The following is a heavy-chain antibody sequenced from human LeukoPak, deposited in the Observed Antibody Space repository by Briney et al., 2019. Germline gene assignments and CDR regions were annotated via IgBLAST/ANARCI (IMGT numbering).Heavy chain of an antibody. CDR1: GFIFTSYG. CDR3: AKDSRLRIVGTTTFLDY. D-gene: IGHD1-26*01. Sequence: GGSLRLSCAASGFIFTSYGMHWVRQAPGKGLEWVAVICYGGSIKFYAASVKGRFTISRDNYSNTLYLQMNSLRAEHTAVYYCAKDSRLRIVGTTTFLDYWGQGTLVTVSS. J-gene: IGHJ4*02. V-gene: IGHV3-30*02. CDR2: ICYGGSIK.